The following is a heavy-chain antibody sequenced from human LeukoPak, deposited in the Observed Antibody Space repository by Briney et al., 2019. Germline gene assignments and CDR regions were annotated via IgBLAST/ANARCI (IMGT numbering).Heavy chain of an antibody. CDR1: GGTFSSYA. CDR2: IIPVFGTA. Sequence: SVKVSCKASGGTFSSYAISWVRQAPGQGLEWMGGIIPVFGTANYAQKFQGRVTITADKSTSTAYMELSSLRSEDTAVYYCARDGDQVRGAEYYYYGMDVWGKGTTVTVSS. CDR3: ARDGDQVRGAEYYYYGMDV. V-gene: IGHV1-69*06. J-gene: IGHJ6*04. D-gene: IGHD3-10*01.